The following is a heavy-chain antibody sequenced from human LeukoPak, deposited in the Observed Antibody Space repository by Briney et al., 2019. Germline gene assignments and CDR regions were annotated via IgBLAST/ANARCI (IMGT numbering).Heavy chain of an antibody. CDR3: ARETGNYYGSGSYGVDY. D-gene: IGHD3-10*01. J-gene: IGHJ4*02. Sequence: AGGSLRLSCTASGFTFSSYSMNWVRQAPGKGLEWVSYISSSSSTIYYADSVKGRFTISRDNAKNSLYLQMNSLGAEDTAVYYCARETGNYYGSGSYGVDYWGQGTLVTVSS. CDR2: ISSSSSTI. V-gene: IGHV3-48*01. CDR1: GFTFSSYS.